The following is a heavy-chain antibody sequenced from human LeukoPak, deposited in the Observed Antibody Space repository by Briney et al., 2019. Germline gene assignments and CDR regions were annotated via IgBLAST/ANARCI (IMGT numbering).Heavy chain of an antibody. Sequence: GGSLRLSCEASGFTFSSYWMYWVRQAPGKGRVWVQLNNGVGRDTNSADSVKGRFTISRDNAENTLYLQMNSLRAEDTAVYYCVRGLGSGYSYAYGVYWGQGTLVTVSS. CDR1: GFTFSSYW. J-gene: IGHJ4*02. CDR3: VRGLGSGYSYAYGVY. CDR2: NNGVGRDT. V-gene: IGHV3-74*01. D-gene: IGHD5-18*01.